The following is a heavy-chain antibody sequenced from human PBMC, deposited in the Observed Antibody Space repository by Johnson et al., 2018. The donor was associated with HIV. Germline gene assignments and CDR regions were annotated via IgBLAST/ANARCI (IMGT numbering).Heavy chain of an antibody. CDR2: VHWNGDGI. CDR1: GFTFSSYG. D-gene: IGHD6-13*01. V-gene: IGHV3-20*04. CDR3: ARGGAYSSSWFDAFDV. Sequence: EVQLVESGGGLVQPGGSLRLSCAASGFTFSSYGMSWVRQAPGKGLEWVAGVHWNGDGIGYADSVKGRFTISRDNTKNSLSLQMFSLRAEDTALYYCARGGAYSSSWFDAFDVWGQGTMVSVSS. J-gene: IGHJ3*01.